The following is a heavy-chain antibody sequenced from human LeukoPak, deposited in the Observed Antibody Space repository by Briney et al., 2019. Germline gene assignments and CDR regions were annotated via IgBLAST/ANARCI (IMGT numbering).Heavy chain of an antibody. D-gene: IGHD3-22*01. V-gene: IGHV3-48*01. Sequence: GGSLRLSCAASGFTFSSYSTNWVRQAPGKGLEWVSYISSSSSTIYYADSVKGRFTISRDNAKNSLYLQMNSLRAEDTAVYYCARAPANLIYSSGYYYFDYWGQGTLVTVSS. CDR3: ARAPANLIYSSGYYYFDY. CDR1: GFTFSSYS. J-gene: IGHJ4*02. CDR2: ISSSSSTI.